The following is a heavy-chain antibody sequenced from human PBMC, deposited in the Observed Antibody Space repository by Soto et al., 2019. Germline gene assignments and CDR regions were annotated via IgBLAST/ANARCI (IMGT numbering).Heavy chain of an antibody. CDR1: GFTFSSYG. CDR2: ISYDGSNK. D-gene: IGHD3-22*01. J-gene: IGHJ1*01. Sequence: QVPLVESGGGVVQPGRSLRLSCAASGFTFSSYGMHWVRQAPGKGLEWVAVISYDGSNKYYADSVKGRFTISRDNSKNTLYLQMNSLRAEDTAVYYCAKAGYYDSSGYSGYFQHWGQGTLVTVSS. V-gene: IGHV3-30*18. CDR3: AKAGYYDSSGYSGYFQH.